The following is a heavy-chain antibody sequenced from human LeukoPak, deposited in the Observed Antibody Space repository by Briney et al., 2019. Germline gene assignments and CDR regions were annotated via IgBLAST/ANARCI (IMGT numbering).Heavy chain of an antibody. Sequence: SETLSLTCTVSGGSISSYYWSRIRQPPGKGLEWIGYIYYSGSTNYNPSLKSRVTISVDTSKNQFSLKLSSVTAADTAVYYCAREYRHNWFDPWGQGTLVTVSS. CDR1: GGSISSYY. V-gene: IGHV4-59*01. D-gene: IGHD5-12*01. CDR2: IYYSGST. CDR3: AREYRHNWFDP. J-gene: IGHJ5*02.